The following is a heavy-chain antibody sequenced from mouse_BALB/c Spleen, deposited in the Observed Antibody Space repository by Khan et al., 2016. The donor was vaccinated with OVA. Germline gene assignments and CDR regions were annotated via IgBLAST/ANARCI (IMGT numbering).Heavy chain of an antibody. Sequence: VQLQQSGAELARPGASVKMSCKASGYTFTSYTIHWIKKRPGQGLEWIGYINPRNGYTNYNQKFKDKATLTTDKSSTTAYLQLISLTSDDSAVYNCVRDGAYHRNDGWFAYWGQGTLVTVSA. D-gene: IGHD2-14*01. J-gene: IGHJ3*01. CDR2: INPRNGYT. V-gene: IGHV1-4*01. CDR3: VRDGAYHRNDGWFAY. CDR1: GYTFTSYT.